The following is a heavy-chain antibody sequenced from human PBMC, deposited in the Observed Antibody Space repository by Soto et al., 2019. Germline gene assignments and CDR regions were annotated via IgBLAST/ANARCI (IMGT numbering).Heavy chain of an antibody. Sequence: ASVKVSCKASGYTFTSYGISWVRQAPGQGLEWMGWNSAYNGNTNYAQKLQGRVTMTTDTSTSTAYMELRSLRSDDTAVYYCARAVAGPLFSDYWGQGTLMTVSS. CDR1: GYTFTSYG. CDR2: NSAYNGNT. D-gene: IGHD6-19*01. J-gene: IGHJ4*02. V-gene: IGHV1-18*01. CDR3: ARAVAGPLFSDY.